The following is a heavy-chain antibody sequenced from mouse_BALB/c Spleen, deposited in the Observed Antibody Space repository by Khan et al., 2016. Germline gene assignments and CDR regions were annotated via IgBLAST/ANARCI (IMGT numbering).Heavy chain of an antibody. Sequence: EVQLQESGPGLVKPSQSLSLTCTVTGYSITSDYAWNWIRQFPGNKLEWMGYISYSGSTSYNPSPKSRISITRDTSKNQFFLQLNSVTTEDAVTYYCATYYYGSSHYAMDYLGQGTSVTVSS. D-gene: IGHD1-1*01. J-gene: IGHJ4*01. CDR1: GYSITSDYA. CDR2: ISYSGST. V-gene: IGHV3-2*02. CDR3: ATYYYGSSHYAMDY.